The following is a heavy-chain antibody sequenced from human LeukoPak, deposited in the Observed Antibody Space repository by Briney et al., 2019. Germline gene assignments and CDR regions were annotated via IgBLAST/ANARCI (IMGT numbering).Heavy chain of an antibody. CDR3: AKARIYYYDSGSYLDY. CDR2: ISGSGGST. D-gene: IGHD3-10*01. V-gene: IGHV3-23*01. J-gene: IGHJ4*02. CDR1: KFSFSYYA. Sequence: GGSLRLSCAASKFSFSYYAMNWVRQAPGKGLEWVSAISGSGGSTYYADSVKGRFTISRDSSKNTLYLQMNSLRVEDTAVYYCAKARIYYYDSGSYLDYWGQGTLVTVSS.